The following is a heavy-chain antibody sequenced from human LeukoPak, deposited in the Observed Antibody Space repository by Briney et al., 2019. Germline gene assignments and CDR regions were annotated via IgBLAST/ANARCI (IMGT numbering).Heavy chain of an antibody. J-gene: IGHJ4*02. D-gene: IGHD3-22*01. CDR2: IWYDGSNK. Sequence: GSSLTLSCAVSGFTFSRYGMHWVRQAPGKALEGVAYIWYDGSNKYYAHSVKGRLPISRDNSKNTLYLQMNSLRAEVTAVYYCAASSSGYCDCWGQGSLVTVCS. CDR3: AASSSGYCDC. CDR1: GFTFSRYG. V-gene: IGHV3-33*01.